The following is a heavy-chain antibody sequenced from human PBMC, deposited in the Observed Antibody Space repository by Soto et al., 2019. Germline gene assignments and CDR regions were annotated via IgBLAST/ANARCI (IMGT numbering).Heavy chain of an antibody. V-gene: IGHV3-48*01. CDR1: GFTFSSYS. CDR3: VTTSGISALSSYDAFDI. J-gene: IGHJ3*02. Sequence: PGGSLRLSCAASGFTFSSYSMNWVRQAPGKGLEWVSYISSSSSTIYYADSVKGRFTISRDNAKNSLYLQMNSLRAEDTAVYYCVTTSGISALSSYDAFDIWGQGTMDTVSS. CDR2: ISSSSSTI. D-gene: IGHD6-6*01.